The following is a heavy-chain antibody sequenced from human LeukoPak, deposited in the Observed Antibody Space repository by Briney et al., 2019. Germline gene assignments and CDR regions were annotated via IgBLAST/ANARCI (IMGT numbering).Heavy chain of an antibody. D-gene: IGHD3-3*01. CDR1: GYTFTGYG. CDR3: ARAYDSHKYYYYMDV. J-gene: IGHJ6*03. CDR2: ISAYNGNT. Sequence: ASVKVSCKASGYTFTGYGISWVRQAPGQGLEWMGWISAYNGNTNYAQKLQGRVTMTTDTSTSTAYMELRSLRSDDTAVYYCARAYDSHKYYYYMDVWGKGTTVTVSS. V-gene: IGHV1-18*01.